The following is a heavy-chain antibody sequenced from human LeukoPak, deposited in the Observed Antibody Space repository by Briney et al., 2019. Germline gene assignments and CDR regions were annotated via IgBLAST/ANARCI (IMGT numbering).Heavy chain of an antibody. CDR3: ARVKPGIAVGIDY. J-gene: IGHJ4*02. Sequence: GGSLRLSCAASGFTSSSYSMNWVRQAPGKGLEWVSSISSTSSYIYYADSVKGRFTISRDNAKNSLYLQMNSLRAEDTAVYYCARVKPGIAVGIDYWGQGTLVTVSS. CDR2: ISSTSSYI. V-gene: IGHV3-21*01. D-gene: IGHD6-19*01. CDR1: GFTSSSYS.